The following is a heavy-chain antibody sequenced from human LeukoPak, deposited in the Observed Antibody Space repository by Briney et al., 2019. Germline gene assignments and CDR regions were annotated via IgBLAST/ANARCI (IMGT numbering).Heavy chain of an antibody. Sequence: SETLSLTCTVSGVSISSYYWSWIRQPPGKGLEWIGYIYYSGSTNYNPSLKSRVTISVDTSKNQFSLKLSSVTAADTAVYYCARQYCSSTSCYHYFDYWGQGTLVTVSS. CDR1: GVSISSYY. CDR3: ARQYCSSTSCYHYFDY. D-gene: IGHD2-2*01. J-gene: IGHJ4*02. V-gene: IGHV4-59*08. CDR2: IYYSGST.